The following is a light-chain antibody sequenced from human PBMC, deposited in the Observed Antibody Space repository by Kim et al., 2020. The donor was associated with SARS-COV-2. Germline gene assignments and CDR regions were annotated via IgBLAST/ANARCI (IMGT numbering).Light chain of an antibody. CDR2: AAS. J-gene: IGKJ1*01. CDR1: QGISSY. Sequence: DIQLTQSPSFLSASAGDRVTITCRASQGISSYLAWYQQKPGKAPKLLIYAASTLQSGVPSRFSGSGSGTEFTLTISSLQPEDFATYYWLQLNSYPWTFGLGTKVDIK. V-gene: IGKV1-9*01. CDR3: LQLNSYPWT.